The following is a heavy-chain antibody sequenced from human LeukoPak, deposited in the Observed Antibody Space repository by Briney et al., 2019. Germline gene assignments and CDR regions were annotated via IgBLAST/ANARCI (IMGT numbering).Heavy chain of an antibody. V-gene: IGHV4-4*07. CDR2: IYTSGST. CDR3: ARTYYYGSGREGYYFDY. Sequence: SETLSLTCTASGGSISSYYWSWIRQPAGKGLEWIGRIYTSGSTNYNPSLKSRVTMSVDTSKNQFSLKLSSVTAADTAVYYCARTYYYGSGREGYYFDYWGQGTLVTVSS. CDR1: GGSISSYY. D-gene: IGHD3-10*01. J-gene: IGHJ4*02.